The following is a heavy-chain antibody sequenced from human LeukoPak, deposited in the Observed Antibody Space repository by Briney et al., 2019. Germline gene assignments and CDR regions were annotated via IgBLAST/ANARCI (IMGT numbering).Heavy chain of an antibody. J-gene: IGHJ3*02. V-gene: IGHV1-69*04. Sequence: AASVKVSCKASGGTFRSYAISWVRQAPGQGLEWMGRIIPILGIANYAQKFQGRVTITADKSTSTAYMELSSLRSEDTAVYYCARALDCGGDCYSDDAFDIWGQGTMVTVSS. CDR1: GGTFRSYA. D-gene: IGHD2-21*02. CDR2: IIPILGIA. CDR3: ARALDCGGDCYSDDAFDI.